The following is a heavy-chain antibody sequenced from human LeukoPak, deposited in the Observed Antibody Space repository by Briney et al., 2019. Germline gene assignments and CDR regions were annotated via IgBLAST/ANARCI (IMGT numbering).Heavy chain of an antibody. Sequence: GGSLRLSCAASGFTFSDYSMHWVRQAPGKGLEWLSCISSTSSYKYYADSVRGRFTISRDNAKSSLFLQMNSLRAEDTAVYYCARGQLWQTGWFDPWGQGTLVTASS. J-gene: IGHJ5*02. D-gene: IGHD5-18*01. CDR3: ARGQLWQTGWFDP. CDR1: GFTFSDYS. CDR2: ISSTSSYK. V-gene: IGHV3-21*01.